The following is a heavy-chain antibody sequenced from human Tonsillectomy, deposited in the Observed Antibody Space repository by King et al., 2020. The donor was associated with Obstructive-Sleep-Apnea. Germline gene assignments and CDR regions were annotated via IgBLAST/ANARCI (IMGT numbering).Heavy chain of an antibody. J-gene: IGHJ5*02. V-gene: IGHV4-31*03. CDR2: IYYSGST. CDR1: GGSISSGGYY. CDR3: ARGPLSLEGVTNWFDP. D-gene: IGHD4-11*01. Sequence: VQLQESGPGLVKPSQTLSLTCTVSGGSISSGGYYWSWIRQHPGKGLEWIGYIYYSGSTYYDPSLKSRVTISVDTSKNQFSLKLSSVTAADTAVYYCARGPLSLEGVTNWFDPWGQGTLVTVSS.